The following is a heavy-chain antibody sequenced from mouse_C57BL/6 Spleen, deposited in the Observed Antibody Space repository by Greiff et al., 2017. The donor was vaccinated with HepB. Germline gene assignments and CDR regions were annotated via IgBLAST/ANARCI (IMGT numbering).Heavy chain of an antibody. Sequence: DVMLVESEGGLVQPGSSMKLSCTASGFTFSDYYMAWVRQVPEKGLEWVANINYDGSSTYYLDSLKSRFIISRDNAKNILYLQMSSLKSEDTATYYCASLYYDYDGEDYYFDYWGQGTTLTVSS. CDR1: GFTFSDYY. D-gene: IGHD2-4*01. J-gene: IGHJ2*01. CDR3: ASLYYDYDGEDYYFDY. CDR2: INYDGSST. V-gene: IGHV5-16*01.